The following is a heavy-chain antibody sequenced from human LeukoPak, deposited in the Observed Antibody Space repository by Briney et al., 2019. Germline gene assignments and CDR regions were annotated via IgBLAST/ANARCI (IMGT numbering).Heavy chain of an antibody. D-gene: IGHD1-26*01. V-gene: IGHV3-23*01. CDR2: ITGDGGGT. Sequence: GGSLRLSCVASGFTFRNYVMSWVRQTPEKGLEWVSAITGDGGGTNHADSVKGRFFISRDNSKSTLYMQMDSLRAEDTAVYYCARVQYSGTYSDAFDMWGQGTVVHVSS. J-gene: IGHJ3*02. CDR1: GFTFRNYV. CDR3: ARVQYSGTYSDAFDM.